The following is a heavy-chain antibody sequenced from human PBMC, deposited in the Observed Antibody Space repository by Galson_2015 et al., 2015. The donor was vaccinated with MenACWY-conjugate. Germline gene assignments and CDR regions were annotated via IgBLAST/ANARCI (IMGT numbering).Heavy chain of an antibody. D-gene: IGHD3-9*01. CDR1: GFTFSNAW. J-gene: IGHJ5*02. V-gene: IGHV3-15*01. CDR3: TRGPLLTGHPNRFDP. Sequence: SLRLSCAVSGFTFSNAWMSWVRQAPGKGLEWVGRIKSKTDGGTTDYAAPVKGRFTISRDDSKNTLYLQMNSLKTEDTAVYYCTRGPLLTGHPNRFDPSGQGTLVTVSS. CDR2: IKSKTDGGTT.